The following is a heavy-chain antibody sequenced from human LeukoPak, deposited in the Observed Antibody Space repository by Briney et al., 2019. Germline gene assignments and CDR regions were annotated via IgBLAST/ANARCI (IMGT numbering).Heavy chain of an antibody. CDR3: ARRGYCSSTSCYTFGYYFDY. CDR2: IYPGDSDT. D-gene: IGHD2-2*02. Sequence: GESLKISCKGSGYSFTSYWIGWVRQMPGKGLEWMGIIYPGDSDTRYSPSFQGQVTISADKSISTAYLQWSSLKASDTAMYYYARRGYCSSTSCYTFGYYFDYWGQGTLVTVSS. CDR1: GYSFTSYW. J-gene: IGHJ4*02. V-gene: IGHV5-51*01.